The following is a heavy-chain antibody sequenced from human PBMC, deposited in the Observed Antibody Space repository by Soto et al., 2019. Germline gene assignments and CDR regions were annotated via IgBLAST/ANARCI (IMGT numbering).Heavy chain of an antibody. CDR3: AKAKDIVVVPAAQPYYYYGMDF. D-gene: IGHD2-2*01. Sequence: GGSLRLSCAASGFTFSSYGMHWVRQAPGKGLEWVAVISYDGSNKYYADSVKGRSTISRDNSKNTLYLQMNSLRAEDTAVYYCAKAKDIVVVPAAQPYYYYGMDFSGQGTTVTVSS. V-gene: IGHV3-30*18. CDR1: GFTFSSYG. J-gene: IGHJ6*02. CDR2: ISYDGSNK.